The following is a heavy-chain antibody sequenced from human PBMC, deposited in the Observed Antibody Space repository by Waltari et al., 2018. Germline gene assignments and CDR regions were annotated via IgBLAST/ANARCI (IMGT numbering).Heavy chain of an antibody. Sequence: QVQLQQWGAGLLKPSETLSLTCAVYGGSFSGYYWSWIRQPPGKGLEWSGEINHSGSTNYNPSLKSRVTILVDTSKNQFSLKLSSVTAADTAVYYCARAKESVSTFYYSYYMDVWGKGTTVTVSS. V-gene: IGHV4-34*01. CDR2: INHSGST. D-gene: IGHD1-26*01. CDR1: GGSFSGYY. J-gene: IGHJ6*03. CDR3: ARAKESVSTFYYSYYMDV.